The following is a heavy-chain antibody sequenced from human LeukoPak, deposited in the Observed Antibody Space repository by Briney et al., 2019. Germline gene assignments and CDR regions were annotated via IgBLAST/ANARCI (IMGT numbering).Heavy chain of an antibody. CDR1: GYTFISYG. CDR3: ARMWGGATSPHTNFDY. CDR2: ISAYNGNT. J-gene: IGHJ4*02. V-gene: IGHV1-18*01. Sequence: AAVTVSCKASGYTFISYGICWVRQAPGRGVEWMGWISAYNGNTNYAQKLQGRVTMITDTSTSTAYMELRSLRSDDTAVYYCARMWGGATSPHTNFDYWGQGTLVTVSS. D-gene: IGHD1-26*01.